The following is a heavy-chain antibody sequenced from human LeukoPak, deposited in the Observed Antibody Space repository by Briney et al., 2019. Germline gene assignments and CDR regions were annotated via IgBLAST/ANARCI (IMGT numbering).Heavy chain of an antibody. Sequence: PSETLSLTCTVSGGSISSYYWSWIRQPPGKGLEWIGYIYYSGSTNYNPSLKSRVTISVDTSKNQFSLKLSSVTAADTAVYYCASTIYGDYGMDVWGQGTTVTVSS. J-gene: IGHJ6*02. V-gene: IGHV4-59*01. CDR3: ASTIYGDYGMDV. CDR2: IYYSGST. D-gene: IGHD4-17*01. CDR1: GGSISSYY.